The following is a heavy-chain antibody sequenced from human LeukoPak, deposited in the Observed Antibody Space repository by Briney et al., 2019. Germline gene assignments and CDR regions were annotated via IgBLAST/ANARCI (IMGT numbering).Heavy chain of an antibody. V-gene: IGHV3-23*01. J-gene: IGHJ4*02. D-gene: IGHD3-3*01. CDR1: GFTFSSYA. CDR3: SKDRRITIFGVVSYFDY. Sequence: GGALRLSCAASGFTFSSYAMRWLRQAPGKGLEWVSAISGSGGSTYYADSVKGRFTISSDNYKNTLYLQMNSLRAEDTAVYYCSKDRRITIFGVVSYFDYWGQGTLVTVSS. CDR2: ISGSGGST.